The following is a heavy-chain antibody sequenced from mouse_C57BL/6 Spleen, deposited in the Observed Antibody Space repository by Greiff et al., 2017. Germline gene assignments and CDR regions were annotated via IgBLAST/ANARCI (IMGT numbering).Heavy chain of an antibody. CDR1: GYAFSSYW. V-gene: IGHV1-80*01. Sequence: VMLVESGAELVKPGASLKISCKASGYAFSSYWMNWVKQRPGKGLEWIGQIYPGDGDTNYNGKFKGKATLTADKSSSTAYMQLSSLTSEDSAVYFCAREEYGSSFAYWGQGTLVTVSA. D-gene: IGHD1-1*01. J-gene: IGHJ3*01. CDR3: AREEYGSSFAY. CDR2: IYPGDGDT.